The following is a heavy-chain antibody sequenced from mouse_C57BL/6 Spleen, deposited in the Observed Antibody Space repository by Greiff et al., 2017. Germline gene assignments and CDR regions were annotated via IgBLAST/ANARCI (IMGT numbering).Heavy chain of an antibody. D-gene: IGHD1-1*01. CDR3: AKHGGYYGAWFAY. J-gene: IGHJ3*01. Sequence: VKLMESGPGLVAPSQSLSITCTVSGFSLTSYGVAWVRQPPGKGLEWLGVIWGGGSTNYNSALVSRLSINKANSKSEVFLKMNSLQNDDTAMYYCAKHGGYYGAWFAYWDQGALVTVSA. CDR2: IWGGGST. V-gene: IGHV2-9*01. CDR1: GFSLTSYG.